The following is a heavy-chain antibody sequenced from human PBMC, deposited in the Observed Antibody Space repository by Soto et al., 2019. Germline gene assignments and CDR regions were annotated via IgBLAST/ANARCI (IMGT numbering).Heavy chain of an antibody. CDR2: IIPILGIA. CDR3: ARDGRITMVRGVVDYYYYGMDV. Sequence: SVKVSCKASGGTFSSYTISWVRQAPGQGLEWIGRIIPILGIANYAQKFQGRVTITADKSTSTAYMELSSLRSEDTAVYYCARDGRITMVRGVVDYYYYGMDVWGQGTTVTVSS. V-gene: IGHV1-69*04. J-gene: IGHJ6*02. D-gene: IGHD3-10*01. CDR1: GGTFSSYT.